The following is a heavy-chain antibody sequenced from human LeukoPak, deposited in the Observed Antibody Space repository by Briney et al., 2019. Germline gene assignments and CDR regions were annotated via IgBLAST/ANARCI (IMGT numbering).Heavy chain of an antibody. Sequence: SETLSLTCTVSGGSISSYYWSWIRQPPGKGLEWIGYIYYSGSTNYNPSLKSRVTISVDTSKNQFSLKLSSVTAADTAVYYCARSDFSIAGNYFDYWGQGTLVTVSS. D-gene: IGHD3-3*01. CDR3: ARSDFSIAGNYFDY. V-gene: IGHV4-59*12. CDR1: GGSISSYY. CDR2: IYYSGST. J-gene: IGHJ4*02.